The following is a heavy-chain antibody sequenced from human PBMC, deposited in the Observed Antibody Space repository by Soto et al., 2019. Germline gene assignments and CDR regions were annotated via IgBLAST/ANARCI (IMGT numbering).Heavy chain of an antibody. CDR1: GFTFSDYH. J-gene: IGHJ4*02. CDR3: ARVPTTLAY. CDR2: ISSSGTTI. D-gene: IGHD1-1*01. Sequence: QVQLVDSGGVWVKPGWSLRLSCAASGFTFSDYHISWIRQAPGKGREWFSYISSSGTTIYYADSVKGRFTISRDNAKNALYLQMNSLRAEDTAVYYCARVPTTLAYWGQGTLVTVSS. V-gene: IGHV3-11*01.